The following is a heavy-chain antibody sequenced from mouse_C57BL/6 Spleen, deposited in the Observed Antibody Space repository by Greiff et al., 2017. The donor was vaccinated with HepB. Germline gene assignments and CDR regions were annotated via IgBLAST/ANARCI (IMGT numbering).Heavy chain of an antibody. Sequence: EVKLVESGGGLVKPGGSLKLSCAASGFTFSSYAMSWVRQTPEKRLEWVATISDGGSYTYYPNNVKGRFTISRDNAKDNLYLQMSHLKSEDTAMYYCAGDGSSDWYFDVWGTGTTVTVSS. CDR1: GFTFSSYA. CDR3: AGDGSSDWYFDV. D-gene: IGHD1-1*01. CDR2: ISDGGSYT. J-gene: IGHJ1*03. V-gene: IGHV5-4*01.